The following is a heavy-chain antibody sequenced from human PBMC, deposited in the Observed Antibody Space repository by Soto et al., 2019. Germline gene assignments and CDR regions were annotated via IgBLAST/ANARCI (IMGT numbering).Heavy chain of an antibody. Sequence: QVQLQESGPGLVQPSQTLSLTCTVSGGSISSGGFYWSWIRQHPEKGLEWIGWIYHSGNTYYNPSLKSRVNLLEDPSKNQFSLKLTSVTAADTAVYYCARGTYQYYDSSGVQNRFDPWGQGTLVTVSS. J-gene: IGHJ5*02. D-gene: IGHD3-22*01. CDR1: GGSISSGGFY. V-gene: IGHV4-31*03. CDR2: IYHSGNT. CDR3: ARGTYQYYDSSGVQNRFDP.